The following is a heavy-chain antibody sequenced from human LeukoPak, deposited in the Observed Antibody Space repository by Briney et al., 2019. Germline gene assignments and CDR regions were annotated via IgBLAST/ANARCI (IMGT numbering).Heavy chain of an antibody. V-gene: IGHV3-30*02. CDR1: GFTFSSYG. Sequence: GGSLRLSCAASGFTFSSYGMHWVRQAPGKGLEWVAFIRYDGSNKYYADSVKGRFTISRDNARNSLYLQMNSLRAEDAAVYYCARDSRYFDLWGRGTPVTVSS. CDR2: IRYDGSNK. CDR3: ARDSRYFDL. J-gene: IGHJ2*01.